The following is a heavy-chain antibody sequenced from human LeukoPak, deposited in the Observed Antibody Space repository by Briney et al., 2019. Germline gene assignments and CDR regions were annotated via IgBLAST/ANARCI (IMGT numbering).Heavy chain of an antibody. CDR1: GSTFSRYA. J-gene: IGHJ4*02. D-gene: IGHD6-13*01. CDR3: ARDFRYSSSWYSYLFDY. V-gene: IGHV3-30-3*01. CDR2: ISYDGSSK. Sequence: GGSLRLSCAASGSTFSRYAMHWVRQAPGKGLECVAVISYDGSSKYYADSVKGRFTISRDNSKNTLYLQMNSLRAEDTAVYYCARDFRYSSSWYSYLFDYWGQGTLVTVSS.